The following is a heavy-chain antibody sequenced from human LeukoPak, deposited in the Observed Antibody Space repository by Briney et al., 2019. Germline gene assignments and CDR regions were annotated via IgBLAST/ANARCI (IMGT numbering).Heavy chain of an antibody. J-gene: IGHJ4*02. CDR1: GGSISSYY. Sequence: SETLSLTCTVSGGSISSYYWSWIRQPPGKGLEWIGYIYYSGSTNYNPSLKSRVTISVDTSKNQFSLKLSSVTAADTAVYYCARSLVGATVYYFDYWGQGTLVTVSS. CDR3: ARSLVGATVYYFDY. V-gene: IGHV4-59*01. CDR2: IYYSGST. D-gene: IGHD1-26*01.